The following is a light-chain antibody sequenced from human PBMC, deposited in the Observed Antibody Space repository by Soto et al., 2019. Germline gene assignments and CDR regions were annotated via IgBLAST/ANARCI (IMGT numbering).Light chain of an antibody. J-gene: IGKJ2*01. CDR2: GAS. V-gene: IGKV3-20*01. CDR1: QSVSSSY. CDR3: QQYGSSPYT. Sequence: EIVLTQSPGTLSLSPGERATLSCRASQSVSSSYLAWYQQKPGQAPRLLIYGASSRATGIPDRFSGSGSGTDFTLNISRLEPEDFEVYCCQQYGSSPYTFGQGTKLEIK.